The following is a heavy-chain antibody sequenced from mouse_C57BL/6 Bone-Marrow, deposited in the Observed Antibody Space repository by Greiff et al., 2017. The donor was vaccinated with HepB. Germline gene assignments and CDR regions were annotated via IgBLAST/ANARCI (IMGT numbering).Heavy chain of an antibody. CDR3: ARGYYDLFAY. CDR2: IYPEDGDT. Sequence: VQLQQSGAELVKPGASVKLSCTASGFNIKDYYMHWVKQRTGQGLEWIGRIYPEDGDTKYAPKFQGKATITADTSSNTAYLQLSSLTSEDTAVYYCARGYYDLFAYWGQGTLVTVSA. D-gene: IGHD2-4*01. V-gene: IGHV14-2*01. J-gene: IGHJ3*01. CDR1: GFNIKDYY.